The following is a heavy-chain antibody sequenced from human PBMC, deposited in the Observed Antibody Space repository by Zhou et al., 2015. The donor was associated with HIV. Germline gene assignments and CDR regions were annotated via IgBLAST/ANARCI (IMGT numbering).Heavy chain of an antibody. D-gene: IGHD3-9*01. CDR2: IIPVFGTP. CDR3: GTSTRYREYFYYGMAV. Sequence: QVQLVQSGAEVKKPGASVKVSCKASGYTFTTYDINWMRQATGQGLEWMGGIIPVFGTPDLAQKFQGRVAITADESTRTSYLELSGLRPDDTAVYYCGTSTRYREYFYYGMAVWGQGTTVTVSS. J-gene: IGHJ6*02. V-gene: IGHV1-69*01. CDR1: GYTFTTYD.